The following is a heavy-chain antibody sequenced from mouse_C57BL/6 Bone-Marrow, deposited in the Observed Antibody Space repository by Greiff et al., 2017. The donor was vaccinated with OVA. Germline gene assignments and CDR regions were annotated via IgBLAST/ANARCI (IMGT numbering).Heavy chain of an antibody. CDR1: GYTFTSYW. CDR3: ARRADYYGGSGYWYYDV. Sequence: QVQLQQSGAELVKPGASVKLSCKASGYTFTSYWMQWVKQRPGQGLEWIGEIDPSDSYTNYNQKFKGKATLTVDTSSSTAYMQLSSLASVDSAGYSCARRADYYGGSGYWYYDVWGTGTTVTVSS. D-gene: IGHD1-1*01. CDR2: IDPSDSYT. J-gene: IGHJ1*03. V-gene: IGHV1-50*01.